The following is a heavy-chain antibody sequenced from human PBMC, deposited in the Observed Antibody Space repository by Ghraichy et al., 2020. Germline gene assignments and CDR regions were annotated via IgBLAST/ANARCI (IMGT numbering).Heavy chain of an antibody. CDR2: INHSGST. J-gene: IGHJ4*02. Sequence: SETLSLTCAVYGGSFSGYYWSWIRQPPGKGLEWIGEINHSGSTNYNPSLKSRVTISVDTSKNQFSLKLSSVTAADTAVYYCARGRYFWSGYYTGGSSLDYWGQGTLVTVSS. V-gene: IGHV4-34*01. CDR1: GGSFSGYY. CDR3: ARGRYFWSGYYTGGSSLDY. D-gene: IGHD3-3*01.